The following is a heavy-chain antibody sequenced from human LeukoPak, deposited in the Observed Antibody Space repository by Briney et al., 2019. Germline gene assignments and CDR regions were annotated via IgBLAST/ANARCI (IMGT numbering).Heavy chain of an antibody. CDR2: IYTSGST. Sequence: SETLSLTCTVSGGSISSGSYYWNWIRQPAGKGLEWIGRIYTSGSTNYNPSLKSRVTISVDTSKNQFSLKLISVTAADTAVYYCARRKGFGEGYFDSWGQGTLVTVSS. J-gene: IGHJ4*02. CDR1: GGSISSGSYY. V-gene: IGHV4-61*02. D-gene: IGHD3-10*01. CDR3: ARRKGFGEGYFDS.